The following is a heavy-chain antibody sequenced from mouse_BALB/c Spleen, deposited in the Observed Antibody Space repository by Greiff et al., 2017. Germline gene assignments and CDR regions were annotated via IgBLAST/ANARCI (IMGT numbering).Heavy chain of an antibody. J-gene: IGHJ4*01. CDR3: ARLRKAMDD. D-gene: IGHD1-1*01. Sequence: VQLQQPGAELVKPGTSVKLSCKASGYNFTSYWINWVKLRPGQGLEWIGDIYPGSGSTNYNEKFKSKATLTVDTSSSTAYMQLSSLASEDSALYYCARLRKAMDDWGQGTSVTVSS. CDR1: GYNFTSYW. V-gene: IGHV1-55*01. CDR2: IYPGSGST.